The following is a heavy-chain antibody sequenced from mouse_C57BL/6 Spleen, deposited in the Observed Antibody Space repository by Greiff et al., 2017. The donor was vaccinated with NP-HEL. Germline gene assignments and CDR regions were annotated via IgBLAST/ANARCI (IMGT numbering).Heavy chain of an antibody. Sequence: VKLQQPGAELVKPGASVKMSCKASGYTFTSYWITWVKQRPGQGLEWIGDIYPGSGSTNYNEKFKSKATLTVDTSSSTAYMQLSSLTSEDSAVYYCAREGDGYYPFAYWGQGTLVTVSA. CDR2: IYPGSGST. CDR3: AREGDGYYPFAY. V-gene: IGHV1-55*01. J-gene: IGHJ3*01. D-gene: IGHD2-3*01. CDR1: GYTFTSYW.